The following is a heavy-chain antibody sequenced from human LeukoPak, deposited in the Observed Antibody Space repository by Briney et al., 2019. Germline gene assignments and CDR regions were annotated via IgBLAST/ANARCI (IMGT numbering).Heavy chain of an antibody. CDR1: GGSISRSNYY. V-gene: IGHV4-39*07. CDR3: ARETSQKGAHYMDV. J-gene: IGHJ6*03. Sequence: SETLSLTCTVSGGSISRSNYYWGWIRQPPGKGLEWIGSIYDSGSTYYNPSLKSRVTISVDTSKNQFSLKLSSVTAADTAVYYCARETSQKGAHYMDVWGKGTTITISS. CDR2: IYDSGST. D-gene: IGHD3-16*01.